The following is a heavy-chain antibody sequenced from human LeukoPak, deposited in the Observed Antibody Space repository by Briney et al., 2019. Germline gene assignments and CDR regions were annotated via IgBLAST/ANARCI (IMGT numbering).Heavy chain of an antibody. Sequence: ASVKVSCKASGYTFTNYGVSWVRQAPGQGLEWMGWISAYNGNTNYAQKLQGRVTMTTDTSTSTAYMELRSLRSDDTAVYYCARGREYSSSSSAFDIWGQGTMVTVSS. CDR3: ARGREYSSSSSAFDI. D-gene: IGHD6-6*01. CDR1: GYTFTNYG. J-gene: IGHJ3*02. CDR2: ISAYNGNT. V-gene: IGHV1-18*01.